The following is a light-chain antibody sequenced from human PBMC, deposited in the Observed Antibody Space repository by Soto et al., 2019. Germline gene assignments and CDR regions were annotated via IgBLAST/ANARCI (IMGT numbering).Light chain of an antibody. CDR3: SSYTSSSTLLYV. CDR2: EVS. V-gene: IGLV2-14*01. CDR1: SSDVGGYNY. J-gene: IGLJ1*01. Sequence: QSVLTQPASVSGSPEQSITISCTGTSSDVGGYNYGSWYQQHPGKAPKLMIYEVSNRPSGVSNRFSGSKSGNTASLTISGLQAEDEADYYCSSYTSSSTLLYVFGTGTKVTVL.